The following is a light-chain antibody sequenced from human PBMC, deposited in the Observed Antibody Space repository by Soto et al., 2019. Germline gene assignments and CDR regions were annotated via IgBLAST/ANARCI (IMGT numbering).Light chain of an antibody. CDR3: QQYNNWPPIT. J-gene: IGKJ5*01. CDR2: GAS. V-gene: IGKV3-15*01. CDR1: QSVGPN. Sequence: EIVLTHSPDNLSVSTGESATLSCRASQSVGPNLVWYQQKPGQAPRLLIYGASTRATGIPARFSGSGSGTEFTLTVSSLQSEDFAVYYCQQYNNWPPITFGQGTRLEIK.